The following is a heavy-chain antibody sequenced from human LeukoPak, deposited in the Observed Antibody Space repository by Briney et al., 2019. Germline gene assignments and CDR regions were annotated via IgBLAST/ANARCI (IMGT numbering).Heavy chain of an antibody. D-gene: IGHD6-19*01. Sequence: PGGSLRLSCAASGFTFSSYSMNWVRQAPGKGLEWVSSISSSSSYIYYADSVKGRFTISRDNAKNSLYLQMNSLRAEDTAVYYCARGRRSGCVLGAFDIWGQGTMVTVSS. CDR3: ARGRRSGCVLGAFDI. V-gene: IGHV3-21*01. CDR1: GFTFSSYS. CDR2: ISSSSSYI. J-gene: IGHJ3*02.